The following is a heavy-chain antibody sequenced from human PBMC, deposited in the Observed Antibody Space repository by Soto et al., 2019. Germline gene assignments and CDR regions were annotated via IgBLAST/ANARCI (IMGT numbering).Heavy chain of an antibody. CDR3: ARASVGPPGGGSWTMPFDI. CDR1: GGSISSYY. CDR2: IYTGGST. J-gene: IGHJ4*02. Sequence: PSETLSLTCTVSGGSISSYYWSWTRQPAGKGLEWIGRIYTGGSTNYSPSLKSRVTMSVDTSKNQFSLRLTSVTAADTAVYYCARASVGPPGGGSWTMPFDIWGRGTQVTVSS. V-gene: IGHV4-4*07. D-gene: IGHD2-15*01.